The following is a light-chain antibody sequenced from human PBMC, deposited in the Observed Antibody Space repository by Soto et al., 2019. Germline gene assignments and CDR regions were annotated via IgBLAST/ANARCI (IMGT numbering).Light chain of an antibody. V-gene: IGKV3-11*01. Sequence: EIVLTQSPVTLSLSPGERATLSCRASQSVTTFLAWYQQKPGQAPRLLIYDVSNRATGIPARFSGSGSGTDFTLTTSSLEPEDFAVYYCQQRINWPLTFGGGTKVEIK. CDR2: DVS. CDR3: QQRINWPLT. CDR1: QSVTTF. J-gene: IGKJ4*01.